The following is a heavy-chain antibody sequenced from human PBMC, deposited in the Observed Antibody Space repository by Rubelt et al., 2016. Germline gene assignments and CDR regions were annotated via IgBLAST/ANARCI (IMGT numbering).Heavy chain of an antibody. Sequence: QVQLQQWGAGLLKPSETLSLTCAVYGGSFSGYYWSWIRQPPGKGLEWIGEINHSGSTNYNPSLKGGCTMSVDTSKNRCSLKLGSVTAADTAVYYCARVGSWVVVVPSEGIDIWGQGTMVTVSS. CDR1: GGSFSGYY. CDR3: ARVGSWVVVVPSEGIDI. CDR2: INHSGST. D-gene: IGHD2-2*01. J-gene: IGHJ3*02. V-gene: IGHV4-34*01.